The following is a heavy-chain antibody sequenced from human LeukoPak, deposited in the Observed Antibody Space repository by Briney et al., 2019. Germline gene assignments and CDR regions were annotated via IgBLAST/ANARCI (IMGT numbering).Heavy chain of an antibody. Sequence: ASVKVSCKASGYIFTGYYMHWVRQAPGQGLEWMGWINPNSGGTNYAQKFQGRVTMTRDTSFSTAYLELRRLRSDDTAVYYCARVRIVGSSWTNWFDTWGQGTLVIVSS. V-gene: IGHV1-2*02. D-gene: IGHD1-26*01. J-gene: IGHJ5*02. CDR1: GYIFTGYY. CDR2: INPNSGGT. CDR3: ARVRIVGSSWTNWFDT.